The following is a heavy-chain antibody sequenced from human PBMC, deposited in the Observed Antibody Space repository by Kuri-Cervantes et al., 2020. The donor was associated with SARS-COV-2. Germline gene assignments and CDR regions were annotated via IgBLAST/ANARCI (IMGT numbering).Heavy chain of an antibody. J-gene: IGHJ3*02. D-gene: IGHD3-22*01. CDR2: ISGSGGST. CDR3: ANGGSGYYLHDAFDI. V-gene: IGHV3-23*01. CDR1: GFTFSSYA. Sequence: GESLKISCAASGFTFSSYAMSWVRQAPGKGLEWVSAISGSGGSTYYADSVKGRFTTSRGNSKNTLYLQMNSLRAEDTAVYYCANGGSGYYLHDAFDIWGQGTMVTVSS.